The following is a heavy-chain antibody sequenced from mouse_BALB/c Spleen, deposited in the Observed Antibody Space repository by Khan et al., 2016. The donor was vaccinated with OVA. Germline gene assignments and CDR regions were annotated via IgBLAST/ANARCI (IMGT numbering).Heavy chain of an antibody. Sequence: VQLQQSGAELVKPGASVKLSCTASGFKIKDTYIHWVKQRPEQGLEWIGRIDPATGNTKYDPKFRGKAPIQAEASSNTAYLQLSSLTSEDAAVYYCTYSVLLYGMDYWGQGTSVTVSS. CDR2: IDPATGNT. CDR3: TYSVLLYGMDY. J-gene: IGHJ4*01. CDR1: GFKIKDTY. V-gene: IGHV14-3*02.